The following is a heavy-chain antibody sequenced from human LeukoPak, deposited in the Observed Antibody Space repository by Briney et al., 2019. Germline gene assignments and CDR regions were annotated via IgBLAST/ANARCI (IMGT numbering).Heavy chain of an antibody. D-gene: IGHD4-17*01. Sequence: GGSLRLSCAVSGFTVTNNYMSWVRQAPGKGLQWVSVIYPDGRTYYADSAKGRFTTSRDISRNTLLLQMNSLRPADTAVHYCARTNPVYGDYDYWGQGTLVTVSS. J-gene: IGHJ4*02. CDR2: IYPDGRT. CDR1: GFTVTNNY. V-gene: IGHV3-53*01. CDR3: ARTNPVYGDYDY.